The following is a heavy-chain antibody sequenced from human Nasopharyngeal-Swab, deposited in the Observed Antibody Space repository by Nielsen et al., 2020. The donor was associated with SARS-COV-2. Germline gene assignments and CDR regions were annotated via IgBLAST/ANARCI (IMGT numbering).Heavy chain of an antibody. D-gene: IGHD2-2*01. CDR2: INRFIAST. CDR3: ARRGRCSGSSCDMDV. J-gene: IGHJ6*02. Sequence: AVKVCVTSSGDTCKNYNIHWVRQAPGQGLEGGGKINRFIASTTSAQKFQDKVTMTRDTCTSTVFMDLSSLRSEDTAVYYCARRGRCSGSSCDMDVWGQATTVTVSS. V-gene: IGHV1-46*02. CDR1: GDTCKNYN.